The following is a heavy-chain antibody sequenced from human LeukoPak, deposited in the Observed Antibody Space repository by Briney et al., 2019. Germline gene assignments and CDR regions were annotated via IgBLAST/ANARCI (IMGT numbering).Heavy chain of an antibody. CDR2: INSDGSIT. CDR3: ASSSQISKYADY. CDR1: GFTFSSYW. V-gene: IGHV3-74*01. D-gene: IGHD6-6*01. J-gene: IGHJ4*02. Sequence: GGSLRLSCAASGFTFSSYWMHWVRQAPGKGLVWVSRINSDGSITTYADSVRGRFTISRDNAKSTLYLQMNSLRAEDTAVYYCASSSQISKYADYWGQGALVTVSS.